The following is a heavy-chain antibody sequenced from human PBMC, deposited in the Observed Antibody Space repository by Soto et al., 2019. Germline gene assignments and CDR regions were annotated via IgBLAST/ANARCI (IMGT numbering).Heavy chain of an antibody. Sequence: ASVNVSCQASGYTFTSYGISWVRQAPGQGLEWMGWISAYNGNTNYARKLQGRVTMTTDTSTSTAYMELRSLRSDDTAVYYCARDGLIAAGKKAFDYWGQGTLVTVSS. D-gene: IGHD6-13*01. CDR2: ISAYNGNT. CDR3: ARDGLIAAGKKAFDY. CDR1: GYTFTSYG. V-gene: IGHV1-18*01. J-gene: IGHJ4*02.